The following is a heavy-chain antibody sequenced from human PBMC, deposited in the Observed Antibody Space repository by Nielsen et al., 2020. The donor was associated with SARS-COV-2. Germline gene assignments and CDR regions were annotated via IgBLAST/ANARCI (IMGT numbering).Heavy chain of an antibody. CDR3: AKDPGSGSFDI. Sequence: GGSLRLSCAASGFTFDDYAMHWVRQAPGKGLEWASGISWNSGSIGYADSVKGRFTISRDNAKNSLYLQMNSLRAEDTALYYCAKDPGSGSFDIWGQGTMVTVSS. D-gene: IGHD3-10*01. CDR1: GFTFDDYA. V-gene: IGHV3-9*01. J-gene: IGHJ3*02. CDR2: ISWNSGSI.